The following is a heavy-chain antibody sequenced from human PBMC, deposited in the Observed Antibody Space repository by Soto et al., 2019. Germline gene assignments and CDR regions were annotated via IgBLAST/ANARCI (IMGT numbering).Heavy chain of an antibody. CDR1: GGSMRNYF. J-gene: IGHJ4*02. CDR3: AAGEASSRNLAPYYLDF. D-gene: IGHD6-13*01. Sequence: SETLSLTCTVSGGSMRNYFWTWIRQPPGKGLEWIGYIHYSGTTSFFPSYNPSLRSRVTISEDTSKNQFSLKLLSVTTADTAVYFCAAGEASSRNLAPYYLDFWGQGTPVT. CDR2: IHYSGTT. V-gene: IGHV4-59*01.